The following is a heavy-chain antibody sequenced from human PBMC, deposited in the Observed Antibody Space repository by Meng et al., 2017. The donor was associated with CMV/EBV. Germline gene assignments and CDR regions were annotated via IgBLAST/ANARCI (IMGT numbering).Heavy chain of an antibody. CDR3: TVRIAVAGTIDY. V-gene: IGHV3-73*01. D-gene: IGHD6-19*01. Sequence: GGSLRLSCAASGFTFSGSAMHWVRQASGKGLEWVGRIRSKDNSYATAYAASVKGRFTISRDDSKTTAYLQMNSLKTEDTAMYYCTVRIAVAGTIDYWGQGTLVTVSS. CDR2: IRSKDNSYAT. J-gene: IGHJ4*02. CDR1: GFTFSGSA.